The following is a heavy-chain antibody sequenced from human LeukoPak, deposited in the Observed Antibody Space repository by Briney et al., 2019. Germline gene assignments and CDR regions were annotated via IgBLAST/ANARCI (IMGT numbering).Heavy chain of an antibody. CDR3: ATQPNNTYYYDSSGHNYYFDY. CDR2: IIPIFGTA. J-gene: IGHJ4*02. Sequence: ASVKVSCKASGGTFSSYAISWVRQAPGQGLEWMGGIIPIFGTANYAQKFQGRVTITTDESTSTAYMELSSLRSEDTAVYYCATQPNNTYYYDSSGHNYYFDYWGQGTLVTVSS. CDR1: GGTFSSYA. D-gene: IGHD3-22*01. V-gene: IGHV1-69*05.